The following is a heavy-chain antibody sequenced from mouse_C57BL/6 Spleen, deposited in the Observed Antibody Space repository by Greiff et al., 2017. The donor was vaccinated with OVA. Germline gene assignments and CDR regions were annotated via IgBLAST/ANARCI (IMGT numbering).Heavy chain of an antibody. V-gene: IGHV1-26*01. J-gene: IGHJ1*03. CDR1: GYTFTDYY. Sequence: VQLQQSGPELVKPGASVKISCKASGYTFTDYYMNWVKQSHGKSLEWIGDINPNNGGTSYNQKFKGKATLTVDKSSSTAYMELRSLTSEDSAVYYCASIGNRSYWYFDVWGTGTTVTVSS. CDR2: INPNNGGT. CDR3: ASIGNRSYWYFDV. D-gene: IGHD2-1*01.